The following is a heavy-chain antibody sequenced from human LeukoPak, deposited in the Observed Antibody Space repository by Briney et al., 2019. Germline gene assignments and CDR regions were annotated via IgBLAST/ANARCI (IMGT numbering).Heavy chain of an antibody. CDR2: ISGSGGST. CDR1: GFTFSSYV. Sequence: GGSLRLSCAASGFTFSSYVMTWVRPAPGKGLEWVSAISGSGGSTYYADSVKGRFTISRDNSKNTLYLQMSSLRAEDTAVYYCAKVSYDSSGYYKYFDYWGQGTLVTVSS. CDR3: AKVSYDSSGYYKYFDY. J-gene: IGHJ4*02. D-gene: IGHD3-22*01. V-gene: IGHV3-23*01.